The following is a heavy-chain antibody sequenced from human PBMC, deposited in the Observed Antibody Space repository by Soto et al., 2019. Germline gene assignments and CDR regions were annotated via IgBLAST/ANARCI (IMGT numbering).Heavy chain of an antibody. CDR3: ARFSGGSYNTYYFYYGMDV. CDR1: GYTFTSYD. CDR2: MNPNSGNT. J-gene: IGHJ6*02. Sequence: SCKASGYTFTSYDINWVRQATGQGLEWMGWMNPNSGNTGYAQDLQGRVTMTTDTSTSTAYMELRSLRSDDTAVYYCARFSGGSYNTYYFYYGMDVWGQGTTVTVSS. V-gene: IGHV1-8*01. D-gene: IGHD2-15*01.